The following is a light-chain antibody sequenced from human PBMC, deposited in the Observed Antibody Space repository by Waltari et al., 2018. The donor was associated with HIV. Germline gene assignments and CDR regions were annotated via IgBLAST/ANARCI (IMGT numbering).Light chain of an antibody. CDR3: QVWDIITDEVI. Sequence: SYVLTQSPSVSVAPGQTAIITRGGNNIGSKRVHWYQQRPGQAPVLIIFDDDDRPSGIPERFSGSNSGDTATLSISRVEAGDEADYFCQVWDIITDEVIFGGGTKMTVL. CDR1: NIGSKR. CDR2: DDD. J-gene: IGLJ2*01. V-gene: IGLV3-21*01.